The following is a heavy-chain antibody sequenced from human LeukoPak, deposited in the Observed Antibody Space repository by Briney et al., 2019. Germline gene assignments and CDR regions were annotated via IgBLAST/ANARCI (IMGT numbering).Heavy chain of an antibody. Sequence: ASVKVSCKAAGYTFTSYGMSWARQARGQGLEWMGWISACDGNTDCAQKLQHRDTMTTHTSTSTAHLELRSLKSHDTAVYYCARQLQSITIFGVVIHPHDAFDIRGQATMPTVSS. CDR3: ARQLQSITIFGVVIHPHDAFDI. CDR2: ISACDGNT. CDR1: GYTFTSYG. D-gene: IGHD3-3*01. J-gene: IGHJ3*02. V-gene: IGHV1-18*01.